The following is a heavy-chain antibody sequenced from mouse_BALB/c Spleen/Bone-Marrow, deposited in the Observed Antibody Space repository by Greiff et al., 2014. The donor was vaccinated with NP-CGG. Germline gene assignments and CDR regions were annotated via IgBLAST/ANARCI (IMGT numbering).Heavy chain of an antibody. CDR3: AGFGYSFAY. CDR1: GYTFTSYW. V-gene: IGHV1-87*01. D-gene: IGHD2-3*01. CDR2: IYPGDGDT. J-gene: IGHJ3*01. Sequence: VQLQESGAELARPGASAKMSCKASGYTFTSYWMHWVKQRPGQGLEWIGAIYPGDGDTRYTQKFKGKATLTADKSSSTAYMQLSSLASEDSSVYYCAGFGYSFAYWGQGTLVTVSA.